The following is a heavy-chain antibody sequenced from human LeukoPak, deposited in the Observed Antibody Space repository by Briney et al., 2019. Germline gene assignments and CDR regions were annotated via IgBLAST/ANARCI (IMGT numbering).Heavy chain of an antibody. CDR3: AKALTFYSGSYDY. D-gene: IGHD1-26*01. Sequence: GGSLRLSCAASGFTFSSSAMSWVRQAPGKGLEWVAVISYDGSNKYYGDSVKGRFTISRDNSKNTLYLQMNSLRAEDTAVYYCAKALTFYSGSYDYWGQGTLVTVSS. V-gene: IGHV3-30*18. CDR2: ISYDGSNK. CDR1: GFTFSSSA. J-gene: IGHJ4*02.